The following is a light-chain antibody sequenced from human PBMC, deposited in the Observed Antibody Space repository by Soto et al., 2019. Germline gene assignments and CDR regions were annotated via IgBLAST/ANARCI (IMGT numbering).Light chain of an antibody. CDR1: QSISDW. CDR3: REYAART. J-gene: IGKJ2*01. V-gene: IGKV1-5*01. Sequence: DIQLTQSPSTLPAYVGDRVNITCRASQSISDWLAWYQQKAGKAPGLLISDASTLATGVPSRFGGSGSVGKVTCRISRQQTDVPANYGRREYAARTFGAGTKVDI. CDR2: DAS.